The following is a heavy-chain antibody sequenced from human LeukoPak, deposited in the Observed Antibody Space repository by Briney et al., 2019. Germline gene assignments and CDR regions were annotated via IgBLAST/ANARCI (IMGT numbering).Heavy chain of an antibody. D-gene: IGHD4-17*01. CDR3: AKCQLRGNYCYGMDV. V-gene: IGHV3-30*18. Sequence: PGGSLRLSCAASGFTFSSYGMHWVRQAPGKGLEWVAVISYDGSNKYYADSVKGRFTISRDNSKNTLYLQMNSLRAEDTAVYCCAKCQLRGNYCYGMDVWGQGTTVTVSS. CDR2: ISYDGSNK. CDR1: GFTFSSYG. J-gene: IGHJ6*02.